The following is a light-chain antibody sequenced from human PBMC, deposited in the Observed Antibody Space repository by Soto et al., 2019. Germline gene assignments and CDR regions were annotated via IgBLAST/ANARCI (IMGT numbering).Light chain of an antibody. J-gene: IGKJ1*01. CDR3: QQRSNWPRDT. CDR2: DAS. V-gene: IGKV3-11*01. Sequence: EIVLTQSPATLSLSPGERATLSRRASQSVSSYLAWYQQKPGQAPRLLIYDASNRATGIPARFSGSGSGTDFTLTISSLEPEDFAVYYCQQRSNWPRDTFGQGTKVEIK. CDR1: QSVSSY.